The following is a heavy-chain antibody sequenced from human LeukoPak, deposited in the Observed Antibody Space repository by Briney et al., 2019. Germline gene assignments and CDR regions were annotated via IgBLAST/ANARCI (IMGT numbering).Heavy chain of an antibody. CDR2: ISAYNGNT. V-gene: IGHV1-18*01. J-gene: IGHJ4*02. CDR3: ARVSGPVLPSFDY. CDR1: GYTFTNYG. Sequence: ASVRVSCKASGYTFTNYGINWVRQAPGQRPEWMGWISAYNGNTNYAQKLQGRVTMTTDTSTSTAYMELRSLRSDDTAVYYCARVSGPVLPSFDYWGQGTLVTVSS. D-gene: IGHD3-10*01.